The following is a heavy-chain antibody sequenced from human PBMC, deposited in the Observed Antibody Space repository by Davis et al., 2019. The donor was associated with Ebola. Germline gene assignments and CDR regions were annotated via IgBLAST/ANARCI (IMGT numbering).Heavy chain of an antibody. V-gene: IGHV3-73*01. J-gene: IGHJ4*02. CDR1: GFTFSGSA. CDR3: TSASGSYDY. D-gene: IGHD1-26*01. Sequence: GESLKISCAASGFTFSGSAMHWVRQASGKGLEWVGRIRSKANSYATAYAASVKGRFTISRDDSKNTAYLQMNSLKTEDTAVYYCTSASGSYDYWGQGTLVTVAP. CDR2: IRSKANSYAT.